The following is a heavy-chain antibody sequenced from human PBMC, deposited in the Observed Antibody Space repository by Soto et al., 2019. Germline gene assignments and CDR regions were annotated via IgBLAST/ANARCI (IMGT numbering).Heavy chain of an antibody. D-gene: IGHD3-16*01. CDR3: ARGVMITFGGVSWFDP. J-gene: IGHJ5*02. V-gene: IGHV4-34*01. Sequence: LSLTCAVYGGSFSGYYWSWIRQPPGKGLEWIGEINHSGSTNCNPSLKSRVTISVDTSKNQFSLKLSSVTAADTAVYYCARGVMITFGGVSWFDPWGQGTLVTVSS. CDR2: INHSGST. CDR1: GGSFSGYY.